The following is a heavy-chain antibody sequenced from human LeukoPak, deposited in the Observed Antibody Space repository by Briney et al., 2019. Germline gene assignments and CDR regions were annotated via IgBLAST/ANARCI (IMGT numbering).Heavy chain of an antibody. CDR1: GFTFSSYS. CDR3: ARGYSSSWYEAADI. V-gene: IGHV3-21*01. CDR2: ISSSSSYI. J-gene: IGHJ3*02. D-gene: IGHD6-13*01. Sequence: GGSLRLSCAASGFTFSSYSMNWVRQAPGKGLEWVSSISSSSSYIYYADSVKGRFTIARDNAKNSLYLQMNSLRAEDTAVYYCARGYSSSWYEAADIWGQGTMVTVSS.